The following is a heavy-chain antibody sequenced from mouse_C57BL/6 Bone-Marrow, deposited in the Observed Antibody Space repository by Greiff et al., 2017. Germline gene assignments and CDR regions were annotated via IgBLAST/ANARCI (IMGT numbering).Heavy chain of an antibody. J-gene: IGHJ2*01. CDR3: ARVPYGYDVDYFDY. CDR2: ISDGGSYT. V-gene: IGHV5-4*03. CDR1: GFTFSSYA. Sequence: EVMLVESGGGLVKPGGSLKLSCAASGFTFSSYAMSWVRQTPEKRLEWVATISDGGSYTSYPDTVKGRFTISRDNATNNLYLQMSRLKSEDTSLYYCARVPYGYDVDYFDYWGQGTPLTVSS. D-gene: IGHD2-2*01.